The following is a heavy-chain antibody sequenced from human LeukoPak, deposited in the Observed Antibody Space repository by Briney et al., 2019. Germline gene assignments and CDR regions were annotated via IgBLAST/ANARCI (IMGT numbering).Heavy chain of an antibody. D-gene: IGHD3-10*01. CDR3: ARGSGVRTYYYYYYHMDV. J-gene: IGHJ6*03. CDR1: SGSFSAYS. V-gene: IGHV4-34*01. CDR2: INHSGST. Sequence: SETLSLTCAVYSGSFSAYSWSWIRQPPGKGLEWIGEINHSGSTNYNPSLKSRFTMSVDTSKNQFSLNLTSVTAADTAVYYCARGSGVRTYYYYYYHMDVWGKGTTVTVSS.